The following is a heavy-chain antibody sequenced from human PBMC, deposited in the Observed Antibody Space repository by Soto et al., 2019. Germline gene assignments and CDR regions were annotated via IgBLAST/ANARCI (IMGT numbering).Heavy chain of an antibody. D-gene: IGHD1-26*01. J-gene: IGHJ4*02. V-gene: IGHV4-59*01. Sequence: QVQLQESGPGQVKPSETLSLKCTISGGSISVYYWSWIGQPPGQALEWIGYIYDSGSPYYNPSLRSRVIISADTSKNQISLELTSATAADTAVYYCARGVGSSPPRYWGRGTLVTVSS. CDR3: ARGVGSSPPRY. CDR1: GGSISVYY. CDR2: IYDSGSP.